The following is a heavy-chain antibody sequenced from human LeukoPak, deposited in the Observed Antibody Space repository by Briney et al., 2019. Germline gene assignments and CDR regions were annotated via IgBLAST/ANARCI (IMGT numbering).Heavy chain of an antibody. CDR1: GFTFSNYG. J-gene: IGHJ4*02. CDR3: ARPVVLGAYLRGAYYFDS. CDR2: IWYDGSDK. V-gene: IGHV3-33*01. D-gene: IGHD3-16*01. Sequence: PGGSLRLSCAASGFTFSNYGMHWVRQAPGKGLEWVAVIWYDGSDKYHADSVKGRFTISRDNSKSTLYLQMNSLRVEDTAVYYCARPVVLGAYLRGAYYFDSWGQGTLVTVSS.